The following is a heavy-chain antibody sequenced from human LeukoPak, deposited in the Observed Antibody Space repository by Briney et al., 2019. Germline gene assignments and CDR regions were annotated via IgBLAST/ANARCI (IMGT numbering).Heavy chain of an antibody. CDR1: GFTLSNYR. D-gene: IGHD4/OR15-4a*01. V-gene: IGHV3-21*01. CDR3: ARGSTIDYFFDY. CDR2: ISTTITDM. Sequence: GGSLRLSCTASGFTLSNYRMNWVRQAPGRGLEWVSSISTTITDMYYADSVKGRYTISRDNAKKSLYLQMNSLRAEDTAIYYCARGSTIDYFFDYWGQGTLVTVSS. J-gene: IGHJ4*02.